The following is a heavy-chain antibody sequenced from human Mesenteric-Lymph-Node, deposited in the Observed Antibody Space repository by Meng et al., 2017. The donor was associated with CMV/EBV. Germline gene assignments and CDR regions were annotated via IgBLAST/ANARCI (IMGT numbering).Heavy chain of an antibody. Sequence: LICAVSGDSINSNWWSWVRQPPGKGLEWIGEIFYDETTSYNPSLKSRVTISIDKSKSHFSLKLTSVTAADTAIYYCARAVRGVQTYYWGQGTLVTVSS. CDR3: ARAVRGVQTYY. J-gene: IGHJ4*02. CDR1: GDSINSNW. CDR2: IFYDETT. V-gene: IGHV4-4*02. D-gene: IGHD3-10*02.